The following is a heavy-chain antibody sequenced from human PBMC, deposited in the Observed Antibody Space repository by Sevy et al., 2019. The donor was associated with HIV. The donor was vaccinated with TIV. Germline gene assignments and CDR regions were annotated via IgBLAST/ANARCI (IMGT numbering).Heavy chain of an antibody. CDR1: GFTFSIYT. Sequence: LSLTCAASGFTFSIYTMSWVRQAPGKGLEWVSTFCFGGSKIYYAESVKGRFTISRDNSRNTVYLQMNSLRADDTAVYYCAREGCTQPHDYWGQGTLVTVSS. CDR2: FCFGGSKI. CDR3: AREGCTQPHDY. J-gene: IGHJ4*02. V-gene: IGHV3-23*01. D-gene: IGHD2-8*01.